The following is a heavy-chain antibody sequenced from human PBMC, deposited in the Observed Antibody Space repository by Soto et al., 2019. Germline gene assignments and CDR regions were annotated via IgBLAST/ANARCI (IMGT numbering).Heavy chain of an antibody. CDR1: GFSLTTSGVG. V-gene: IGHV2-5*02. Sequence: SGPTLVNPTQTLTLTCTFSGFSLTTSGVGVGWIRQPPGKALEWLALIYWDDDKRYSPSLKSGLTITRDTSKNQVVLTMTNMDPVDTATYYCAHRRPFLTGSYFDYWGQGTLVTVSS. CDR2: IYWDDDK. D-gene: IGHD3-9*01. J-gene: IGHJ4*02. CDR3: AHRRPFLTGSYFDY.